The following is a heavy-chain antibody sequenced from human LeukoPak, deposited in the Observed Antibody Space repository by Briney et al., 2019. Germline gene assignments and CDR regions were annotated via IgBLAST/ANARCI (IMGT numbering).Heavy chain of an antibody. Sequence: GESLKISCKGSGYRFTSYWIGWVRQMPGKGLEWMGIIYPDDSATRYSPSFQGQVTVSADKSISTAYLQWSSLKASDTAMYYCARDIVGATGPSRWFDPWGQGTLVTVSS. CDR3: ARDIVGATGPSRWFDP. CDR2: IYPDDSAT. V-gene: IGHV5-51*01. D-gene: IGHD1-26*01. J-gene: IGHJ5*02. CDR1: GYRFTSYW.